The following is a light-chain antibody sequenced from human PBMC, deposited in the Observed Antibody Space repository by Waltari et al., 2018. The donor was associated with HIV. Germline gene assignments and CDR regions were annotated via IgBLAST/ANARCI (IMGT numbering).Light chain of an antibody. CDR3: QQYYTTLFS. Sequence: DIVMTQSPDSLAVSLGERATINCKSSQSVLYSSNNKNYLAWYQQKSGQPPKLLIAWASTRESGVPYRFSGSGSGTDFTLTISSLQAEDVALYYCQQYYTTLFSFGPGTKVEIK. CDR2: WAS. V-gene: IGKV4-1*01. CDR1: QSVLYSSNNKNY. J-gene: IGKJ3*01.